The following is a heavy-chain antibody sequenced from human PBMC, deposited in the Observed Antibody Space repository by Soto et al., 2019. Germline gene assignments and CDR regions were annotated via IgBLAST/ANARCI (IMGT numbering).Heavy chain of an antibody. CDR1: GDSFNDYY. CDR2: INPNGGVT. CDR3: ARESGGATATLDYYYFYMDV. D-gene: IGHD5-12*01. Sequence: VQLVQSGAEVRKPGASVKVSCKSSGDSFNDYYIHWVRQAPGQGLEWMGWINPNGGVTKYAQKFQGWVTMTMDTSIRTVYMELSRLRSDDTAVYYCARESGGATATLDYYYFYMDVWGKGTTVTVSS. J-gene: IGHJ6*03. V-gene: IGHV1-2*04.